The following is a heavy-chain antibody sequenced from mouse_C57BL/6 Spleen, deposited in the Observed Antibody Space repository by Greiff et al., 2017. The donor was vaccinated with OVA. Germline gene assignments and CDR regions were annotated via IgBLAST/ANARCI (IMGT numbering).Heavy chain of an antibody. CDR3: TRDYYGSSYEGY. CDR2: IDPETGGT. V-gene: IGHV1-15*01. D-gene: IGHD1-1*01. Sequence: VKLQESGAELVRPGASVTLSCKASGYTFTDYEMHWVKQTPVHGLEWIGAIDPETGGTAYNQKFKGKAILTADKSSSTAYMELRSLTSEDSAVYYCTRDYYGSSYEGYWGQGTTLTVSS. J-gene: IGHJ2*01. CDR1: GYTFTDYE.